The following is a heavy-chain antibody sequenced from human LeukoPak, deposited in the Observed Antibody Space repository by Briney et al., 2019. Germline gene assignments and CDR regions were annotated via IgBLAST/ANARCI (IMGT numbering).Heavy chain of an antibody. Sequence: ASVNVSCKASGYTFTSYDINWVRQATGQGLEWMGWMNPNSGNTGYAQKFQGRVTMTRNTSISTAYMELSSLRSEDTAVYYCARPQTTSGYWGRGTWFAPGGRGTLVPAPS. CDR3: ARPQTTSGYWGRGTWFAP. J-gene: IGHJ5*02. V-gene: IGHV1-8*01. CDR2: MNPNSGNT. D-gene: IGHD3-22*01. CDR1: GYTFTSYD.